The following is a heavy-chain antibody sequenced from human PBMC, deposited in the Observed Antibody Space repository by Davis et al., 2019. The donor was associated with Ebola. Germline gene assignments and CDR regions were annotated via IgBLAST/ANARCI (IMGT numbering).Heavy chain of an antibody. Sequence: PSETLSLTCAVSGGSISSGGYSWSWIRQPPGKGLEWIGYIYHSGSTYYNPSLKSRVTISVDTSKNQFSLKLSSVTAADTAVYYCARAGSAWGIGIVVVPAAREWWFDPWGQGTLVTVSS. CDR1: GGSISSGGYS. D-gene: IGHD2-2*01. V-gene: IGHV4-30-2*01. CDR3: ARAGSAWGIGIVVVPAAREWWFDP. CDR2: IYHSGST. J-gene: IGHJ5*02.